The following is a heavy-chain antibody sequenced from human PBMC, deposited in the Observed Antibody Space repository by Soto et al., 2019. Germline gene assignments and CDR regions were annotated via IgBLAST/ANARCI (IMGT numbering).Heavy chain of an antibody. CDR2: TYYMSKWYN. V-gene: IGHV6-1*01. D-gene: IGHD3-10*01. CDR3: ARQYYYGSGTYYNPYFDY. Sequence: SQTLSLTCDISGDSVSSNNVAWNWIRQSPSRDLEWLGRTYYMSKWYNDYAISVKSRIIVNPDTSKNRFSLQLNSVTTEDTAMYYCARQYYYGSGTYYNPYFDYWGQGTMVTVSS. J-gene: IGHJ4*02. CDR1: GDSVSSNNVA.